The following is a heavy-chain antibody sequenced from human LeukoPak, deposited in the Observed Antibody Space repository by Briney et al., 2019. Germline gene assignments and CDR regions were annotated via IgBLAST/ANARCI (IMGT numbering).Heavy chain of an antibody. J-gene: IGHJ4*02. CDR3: ARDRGYSNFDY. Sequence: GGSLRLSCAASGFAFNKYWMSWVRQPPGKGLEWVANMNEDGSEINYVDSVKGRFTISRDNAQDSLYLQMNSLTAEDTAVYYCARDRGYSNFDYWGQGTLLTVPS. D-gene: IGHD4-11*01. V-gene: IGHV3-7*01. CDR1: GFAFNKYW. CDR2: MNEDGSEI.